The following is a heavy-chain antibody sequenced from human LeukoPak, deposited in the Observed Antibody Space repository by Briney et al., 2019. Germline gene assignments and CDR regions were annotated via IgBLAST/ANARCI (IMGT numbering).Heavy chain of an antibody. J-gene: IGHJ4*02. CDR3: AKGSLKFHY. V-gene: IGHV3-33*06. Sequence: GGSLRLSCAASGFTFSSYGMHWVRQAPGKGLEWVAVIWYDGSNKYYADSVKGRFTISRDNSKNTLFLQMNSLRADDTAVYYCAKGSLKFHYWGQGTLVTVSS. CDR2: IWYDGSNK. D-gene: IGHD3-9*01. CDR1: GFTFSSYG.